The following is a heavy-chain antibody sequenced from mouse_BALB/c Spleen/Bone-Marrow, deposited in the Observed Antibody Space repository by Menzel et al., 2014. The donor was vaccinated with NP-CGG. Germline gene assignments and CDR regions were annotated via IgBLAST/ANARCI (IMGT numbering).Heavy chain of an antibody. CDR1: GITFSSFG. J-gene: IGHJ4*01. CDR2: ISSGSSTI. CDR3: ARDYGYAMDY. Sequence: EVQLQQSGGGLVQPGGSRKLSCAASGITFSSFGMHWVRQAPEKGLEWVACISSGSSTIYYADTVKGRFTISRDNPKNTLSLQMTSLRSEDTAMYYCARDYGYAMDYWGQGTSVTVSS. D-gene: IGHD1-1*01. V-gene: IGHV5-17*02.